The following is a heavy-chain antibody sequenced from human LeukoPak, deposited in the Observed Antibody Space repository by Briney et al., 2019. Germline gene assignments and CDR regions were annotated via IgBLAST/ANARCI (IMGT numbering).Heavy chain of an antibody. CDR3: ASASAHPSSIAAPVFDY. CDR1: GGSISSGGYY. D-gene: IGHD6-6*01. J-gene: IGHJ4*02. CDR2: IYYSGST. Sequence: SETLSLTCTVSGGSISSGGYYWSWIRQHPGKGLEWIGYIYYSGSTYYNPSLKSRVTISVDTSKNQFSLKLSSVTAADTAVYYCASASAHPSSIAAPVFDYWGQGTLVTVSS. V-gene: IGHV4-31*03.